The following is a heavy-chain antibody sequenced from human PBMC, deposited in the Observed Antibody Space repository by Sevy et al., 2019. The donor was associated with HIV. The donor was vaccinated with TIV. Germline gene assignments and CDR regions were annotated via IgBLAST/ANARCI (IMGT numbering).Heavy chain of an antibody. CDR2: ISYSGTNK. D-gene: IGHD2-21*02. CDR1: GFKFTLYA. V-gene: IGHV3-30-3*01. CDR3: ARVAVEYCTDDCYHRFDY. J-gene: IGHJ4*02. Sequence: GGSLRLSCAASGFKFTLYAIHWVCQAPGKGLEWVALISYSGTNKYYADSVKGRFTISRDDSKNTAYLQMNNLRTDDMAVYYCARVAVEYCTDDCYHRFDYWGQGTQVTVSS.